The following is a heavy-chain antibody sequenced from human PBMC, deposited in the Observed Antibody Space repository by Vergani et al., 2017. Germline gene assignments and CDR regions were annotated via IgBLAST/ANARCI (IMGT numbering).Heavy chain of an antibody. CDR2: IYYSGST. J-gene: IGHJ5*02. Sequence: QVQLQESGPGLVKPSETLSLTCTVSGGSISSHYWSWIRQPPGKGLEWIGYIYYSGSTNYNPSLKSRVTISVDTSKNQFSLKLSSVTAADTAVYYCAREPTVTTVRWFDPWGQGTLVTVSS. D-gene: IGHD4-17*01. V-gene: IGHV4-59*11. CDR1: GGSISSHY. CDR3: AREPTVTTVRWFDP.